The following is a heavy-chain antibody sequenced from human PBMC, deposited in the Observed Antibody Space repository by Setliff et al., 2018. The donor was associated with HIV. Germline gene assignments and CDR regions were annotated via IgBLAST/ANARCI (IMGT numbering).Heavy chain of an antibody. J-gene: IGHJ5*02. CDR1: GGSISSGNYY. Sequence: SETLSLTCTVSGGSISSGNYYWSWIRQHPGKGLEWIGYIYHSGSTYYNPSLKSRVTMSVDTSKNQFSLKLSSVTAADTAVYYCAREGARHYGSGRYHSWFDPWGQGTQVTVSS. D-gene: IGHD3-10*01. CDR3: AREGARHYGSGRYHSWFDP. CDR2: IYHSGST. V-gene: IGHV4-31*03.